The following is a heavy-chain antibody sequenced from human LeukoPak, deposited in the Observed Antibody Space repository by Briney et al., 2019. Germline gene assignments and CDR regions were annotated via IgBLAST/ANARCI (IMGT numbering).Heavy chain of an antibody. D-gene: IGHD1-1*01. Sequence: GGSLRLSCAASGFSFSSYNMNWVRQAPGKGPEWVSSITSSSSYIYYADSVKGRFTISRDNAKNSLYLQMDSLRVEDTAVYYCVKDWAYNWNDVGYYYYYMDVWGKGTTVTVSS. CDR1: GFSFSSYN. CDR3: VKDWAYNWNDVGYYYYYMDV. CDR2: ITSSSSYI. V-gene: IGHV3-21*06. J-gene: IGHJ6*03.